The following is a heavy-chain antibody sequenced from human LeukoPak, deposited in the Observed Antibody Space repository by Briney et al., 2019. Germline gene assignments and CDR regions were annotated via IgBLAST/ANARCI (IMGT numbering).Heavy chain of an antibody. Sequence: GSSVKVSCKASGGTFSIYAISWVRKAPGQGLEWMGGIIPIFGTANYAQKFQGRVTITADESTSTAYMELSSLRSDDTAVYYCAREGEYGHGPFDYWGQGTLVTVSS. CDR1: GGTFSIYA. D-gene: IGHD3-16*01. J-gene: IGHJ4*02. CDR3: AREGEYGHGPFDY. CDR2: IIPIFGTA. V-gene: IGHV1-69*01.